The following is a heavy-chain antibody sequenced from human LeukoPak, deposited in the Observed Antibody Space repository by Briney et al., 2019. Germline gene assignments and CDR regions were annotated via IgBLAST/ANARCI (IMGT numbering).Heavy chain of an antibody. V-gene: IGHV3-30*18. J-gene: IGHJ4*02. D-gene: IGHD3-16*01. CDR3: AKDWGAWGYGYYFDY. CDR2: ISYDGSNK. Sequence: PGGSLRLSCAASGFTFSSYGMHWVRQAPGKGLEWVAVISYDGSNKYYADSVKGRFTISRDNSKNTLYLQMNSLRAEDTAVYYCAKDWGAWGYGYYFDYWGQGTLVTVSS. CDR1: GFTFSSYG.